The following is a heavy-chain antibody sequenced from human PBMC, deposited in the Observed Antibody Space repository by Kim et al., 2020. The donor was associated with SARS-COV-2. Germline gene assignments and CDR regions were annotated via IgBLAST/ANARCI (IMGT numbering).Heavy chain of an antibody. CDR2: IIPIFGTA. CDR1: GGTFSSYA. V-gene: IGHV1-69*13. D-gene: IGHD1-7*01. CDR3: ARVWNYDYYYYYMDV. Sequence: SVKVSCKASGGTFSSYAISWVRQAPGQGLEWMGGIIPIFGTANYAQKFQGRVTITADESTSTAYMELSSLRSEDTAVYYCARVWNYDYYYYYMDVWGKGTTVTVSS. J-gene: IGHJ6*03.